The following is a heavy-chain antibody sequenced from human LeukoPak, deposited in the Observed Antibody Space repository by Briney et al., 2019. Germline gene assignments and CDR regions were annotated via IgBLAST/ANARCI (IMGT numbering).Heavy chain of an antibody. D-gene: IGHD3-10*02. CDR2: ISSSGSTI. Sequence: GGSLRFSCVASGFTFSDYYKSWMRQAPGKGLEWVSYISSSGSTIYYADSVKGRFTISRDNAKNSLYLQMNSLRAEDTAVYYCAEPGITMIGGVWGKGTTVTISS. V-gene: IGHV3-11*04. CDR1: GFTFSDYY. J-gene: IGHJ6*04. CDR3: AEPGITMIGGV.